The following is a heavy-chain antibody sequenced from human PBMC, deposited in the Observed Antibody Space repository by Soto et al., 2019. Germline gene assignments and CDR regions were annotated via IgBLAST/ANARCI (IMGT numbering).Heavy chain of an antibody. Sequence: SETLSLTCTVSGGSISSGDYYWSWIRQPPGKGLEWIGYIYYSGSTYYNPSLKSRVTISVDTSKNQFSLKLSSVTAADTAVYYCARVPPGATGAFDIWGQGTMVT. D-gene: IGHD1-26*01. CDR1: GGSISSGDYY. CDR2: IYYSGST. CDR3: ARVPPGATGAFDI. V-gene: IGHV4-30-4*01. J-gene: IGHJ3*02.